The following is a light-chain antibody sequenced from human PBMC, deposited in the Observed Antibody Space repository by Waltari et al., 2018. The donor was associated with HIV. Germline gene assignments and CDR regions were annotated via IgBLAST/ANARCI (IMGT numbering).Light chain of an antibody. CDR3: QQYGTSPYT. J-gene: IGKJ2*01. Sequence: ENVLTQSPGTLSLSPGERATLSCTASPSVSSNYLTWYQQRPGQAPRLRIYAASTSATASPDRFSGSGSGTDFTLTISRLEPEDFAVYYCQQYGTSPYTFGQGTKVEI. CDR1: PSVSSNY. V-gene: IGKV3-20*01. CDR2: AAS.